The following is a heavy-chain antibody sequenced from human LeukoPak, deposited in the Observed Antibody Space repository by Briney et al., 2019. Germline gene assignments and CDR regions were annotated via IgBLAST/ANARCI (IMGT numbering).Heavy chain of an antibody. J-gene: IGHJ4*02. CDR2: IWYDGSNK. CDR1: GFTFSSYG. D-gene: IGHD3-16*02. CDR3: ARDGVATFGGVIVMVFDY. Sequence: PGTSLRLSCAASGFTFSSYGMHWVRQAPGKGLEWVAVIWYDGSNKYYADSVKGRFTISRDNSKNTLYLQMNSLRAEDTAVYYCARDGVATFGGVIVMVFDYWGQGTLVTVSS. V-gene: IGHV3-33*01.